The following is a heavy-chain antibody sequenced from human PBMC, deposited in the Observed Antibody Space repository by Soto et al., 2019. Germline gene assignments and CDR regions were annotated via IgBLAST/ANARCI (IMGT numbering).Heavy chain of an antibody. D-gene: IGHD3-3*01. J-gene: IGHJ6*03. Sequence: SETLSLTCAVYGGSFSGYYWSWIRQPPGKGLEWIGEINHSGSTNYNPSLKSRVTISVDTSKNQSSLKLSSVTAADTAVYYCARGLPYYDFWSGYEYYMDVWGKGTTVTVSS. CDR3: ARGLPYYDFWSGYEYYMDV. CDR2: INHSGST. V-gene: IGHV4-34*01. CDR1: GGSFSGYY.